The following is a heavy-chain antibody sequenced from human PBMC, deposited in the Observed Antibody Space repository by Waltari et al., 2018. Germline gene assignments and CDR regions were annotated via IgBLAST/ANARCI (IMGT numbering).Heavy chain of an antibody. J-gene: IGHJ4*02. V-gene: IGHV3-23*03. Sequence: VQLLESGGGLVQPGGSLRLACAASGFTFTNYAMTWVRQAPGKGLEWVSVIFTGGGTYYAGSVKGRFTISRDNSKNTLYLQMNSLRPEDTAIYYCAKISRGSSGPFDYWGQGTLVTVSS. CDR2: IFTGGGT. D-gene: IGHD6-19*01. CDR1: GFTFTNYA. CDR3: AKISRGSSGPFDY.